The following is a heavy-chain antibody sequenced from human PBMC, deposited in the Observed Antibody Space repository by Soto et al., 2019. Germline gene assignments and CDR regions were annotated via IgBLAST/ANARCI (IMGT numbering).Heavy chain of an antibody. D-gene: IGHD3-3*01. CDR2: MNPNSGNT. CDR3: ARVISEWYYYYYYYMDV. CDR1: GYTFTSYD. Sequence: GASVKVSCKASGYTFTSYDINWVRRATGQGLEWMGWMNPNSGNTGYAQKFQGRVTMTRNTSISTAYMELSSLRSEDTAVYYCARVISEWYYYYYYYMDVWGKGTTVTVSS. V-gene: IGHV1-8*01. J-gene: IGHJ6*03.